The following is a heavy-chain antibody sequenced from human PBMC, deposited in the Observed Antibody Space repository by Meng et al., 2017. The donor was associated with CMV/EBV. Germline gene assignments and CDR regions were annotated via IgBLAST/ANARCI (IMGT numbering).Heavy chain of an antibody. D-gene: IGHD6-6*01. CDR2: ISFDGSDE. CDR3: ASFDYSRSSGDH. CDR1: GFTFSNYA. J-gene: IGHJ4*02. Sequence: GESLKISCAASGFTFSNYAMHWVRQAPGEGLESVAAISFDGSDEHHADSVKGRFTISRDNSQNTLYLQMNSLRVEDTAVCYCASFDYSRSSGDHWGQGTLVTVSS. V-gene: IGHV3-30-3*01.